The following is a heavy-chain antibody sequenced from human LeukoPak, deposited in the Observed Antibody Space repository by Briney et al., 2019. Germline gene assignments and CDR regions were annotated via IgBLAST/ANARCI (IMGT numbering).Heavy chain of an antibody. CDR2: ISIYNGNT. CDR3: ARDSVEARPGWFDP. CDR1: GYTFTTYG. J-gene: IGHJ5*02. D-gene: IGHD6-6*01. V-gene: IGHV1-18*01. Sequence: ASVKVSFMASGYTFTTYGINWVRQAPGQGLEWMGWISIYNGNTNYAQNLQGRVTMTTDTSTGTTYMELRSLRSDDTAIYYCARDSVEARPGWFDPWGQGTLVTVSS.